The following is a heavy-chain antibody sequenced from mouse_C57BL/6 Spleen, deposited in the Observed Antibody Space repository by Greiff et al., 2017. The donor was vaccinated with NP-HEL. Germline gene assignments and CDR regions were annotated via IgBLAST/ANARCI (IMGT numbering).Heavy chain of an antibody. CDR3: ARSLYYGSSPFAY. J-gene: IGHJ3*01. D-gene: IGHD1-1*01. Sequence: EVQLQQSGPELVKPGASVKIPCKASGYTFTDYNMDWVKQSHGKSLEWIGDINPNNGGTNYNQKFKGKATLTVDKSSSTAYMELRSLTSEDTAVYYCARSLYYGSSPFAYWGQGTLVTVSA. V-gene: IGHV1-18*01. CDR1: GYTFTDYN. CDR2: INPNNGGT.